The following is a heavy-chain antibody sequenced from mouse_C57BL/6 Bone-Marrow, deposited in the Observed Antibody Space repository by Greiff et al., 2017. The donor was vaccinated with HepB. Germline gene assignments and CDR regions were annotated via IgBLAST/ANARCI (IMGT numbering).Heavy chain of an antibody. CDR1: GFTFSSYG. Sequence: EVMLVESGGDLVKPGGSLKLSCAASGFTFSSYGMSWVRQTPDKRLEWVATISSGGSYTYYPDSVKGRFTISRDNAKNTLYLQMSSLKSEDTAMYYCAREAYGSDPYYFDYWGQGTTLTVSS. D-gene: IGHD1-1*01. V-gene: IGHV5-6*02. CDR2: ISSGGSYT. J-gene: IGHJ2*01. CDR3: AREAYGSDPYYFDY.